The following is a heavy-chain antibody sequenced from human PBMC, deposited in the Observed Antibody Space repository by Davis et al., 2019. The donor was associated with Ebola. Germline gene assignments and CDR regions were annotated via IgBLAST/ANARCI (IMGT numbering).Heavy chain of an antibody. CDR2: IIPMVGTA. CDR1: GGTFSTYD. V-gene: IGHV1-69*04. Sequence: SVKVSCKASGGTFSTYDINWVRQAPGQGLEWMGRIIPMVGTATYAQKFQGRVTITADKSTSAAYMEMSGLRSEDTAVYYCARDLGRYDDHWGQGTLVTVSS. D-gene: IGHD1-26*01. CDR3: ARDLGRYDDH. J-gene: IGHJ4*02.